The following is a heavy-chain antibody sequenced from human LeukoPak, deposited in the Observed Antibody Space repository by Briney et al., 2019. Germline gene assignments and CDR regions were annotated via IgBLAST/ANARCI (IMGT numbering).Heavy chain of an antibody. CDR3: ARENNWNGLDY. CDR1: GFTFKTYW. D-gene: IGHD1-1*01. V-gene: IGHV3-7*03. CDR2: INGAGSEK. Sequence: GGSLRLSCAVSGFTFKTYWMTWVRQAPGKGLEWVANINGAGSEKYYVDSVKGRFTISRDNAKNSLYLQMNSLRAEDTAVYYCARENNWNGLDYWGQGTLVTVSS. J-gene: IGHJ4*02.